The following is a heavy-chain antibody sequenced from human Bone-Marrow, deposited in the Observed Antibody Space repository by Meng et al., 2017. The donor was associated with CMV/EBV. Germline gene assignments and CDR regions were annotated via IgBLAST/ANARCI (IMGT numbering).Heavy chain of an antibody. CDR1: GFTFSSYA. CDR3: ARDLTSSGWYTPDY. CDR2: ISYDGSNK. Sequence: GGSLRLSCAASGFTFSSYAMHWVRQAPGKGLEWVAVISYDGSNKYYADSVKGRFTISRDNSKNTRYLEKNSVRAEDTAVYYCARDLTSSGWYTPDYWGQGTLVTVSS. D-gene: IGHD6-13*01. J-gene: IGHJ4*02. V-gene: IGHV3-30*04.